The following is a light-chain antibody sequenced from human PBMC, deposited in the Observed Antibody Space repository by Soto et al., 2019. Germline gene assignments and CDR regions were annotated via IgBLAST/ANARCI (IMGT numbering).Light chain of an antibody. CDR3: QQYNSYSWT. Sequence: DIQMTRSPSSVSASVGDRVTITCRASQGISSWLAWYQQKPGKAPKLLIYAASSLESGVPPRFSGSGSGTEFTLTISSLQPDDFATYYCQQYNSYSWTFGQGTKVDIK. CDR1: QGISSW. J-gene: IGKJ1*01. CDR2: AAS. V-gene: IGKV1-5*01.